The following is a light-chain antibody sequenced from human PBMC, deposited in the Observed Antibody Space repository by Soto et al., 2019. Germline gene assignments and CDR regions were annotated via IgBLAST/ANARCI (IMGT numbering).Light chain of an antibody. Sequence: DIQMTQSPSTLSASVGDRVTITCRASQSINTWLAWYQQKPGKAPKLLIYDASSLESGVPSRFSGSGSGTEFTLTISSLKPDDFATYYCQQYQSYSRTFGQGTKVDIK. CDR1: QSINTW. CDR2: DAS. V-gene: IGKV1-5*01. CDR3: QQYQSYSRT. J-gene: IGKJ1*01.